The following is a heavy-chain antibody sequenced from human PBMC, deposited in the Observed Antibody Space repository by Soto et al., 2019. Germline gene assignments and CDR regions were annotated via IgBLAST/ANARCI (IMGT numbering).Heavy chain of an antibody. CDR2: ISYDESNK. CDR1: GFTFSSYA. V-gene: IGHV3-30-3*01. Sequence: GGSLRLSCAASGFTFSSYAMHWVRQAPGKGLEWVAVISYDESNKYYADYVKGRFTNSRDNSKNTLYLKMNSLRAEDTAVYYCAREAARITMVRGVIIRSVAYDYWGQGT. CDR3: AREAARITMVRGVIIRSVAYDY. J-gene: IGHJ4*02. D-gene: IGHD3-10*01.